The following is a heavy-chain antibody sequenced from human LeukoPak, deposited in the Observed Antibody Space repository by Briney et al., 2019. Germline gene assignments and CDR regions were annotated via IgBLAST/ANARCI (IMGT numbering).Heavy chain of an antibody. V-gene: IGHV4-39*01. CDR3: ARPSYDILTGYFYYFDY. CDR2: IYYSGST. Sequence: SETLSLTCTVSGGSISRSSYYWGWLREPPGKGLEWFRSIYYSGSTYYNPSLKSRITISVDTSKNQFSLKMSSVTAEDAAVYYCARPSYDILTGYFYYFDYWGQGTLVSVSS. J-gene: IGHJ4*02. D-gene: IGHD3-9*01. CDR1: GGSISRSSYY.